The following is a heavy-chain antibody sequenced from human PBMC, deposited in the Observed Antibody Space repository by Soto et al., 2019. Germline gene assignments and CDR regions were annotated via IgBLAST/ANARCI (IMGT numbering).Heavy chain of an antibody. CDR2: INSGNGNT. D-gene: IGHD6-13*01. Sequence: GASVKVSCKASGYSFASYAVHWVRQAPGQRLEWMGWINSGNGNTKYSQKFQGRVTITRDTSASTAYMELRSLRSDDTAVYYCARGFSSSWYSYYLDYWGQGTLVTVSS. J-gene: IGHJ4*02. CDR1: GYSFASYA. V-gene: IGHV1-3*04. CDR3: ARGFSSSWYSYYLDY.